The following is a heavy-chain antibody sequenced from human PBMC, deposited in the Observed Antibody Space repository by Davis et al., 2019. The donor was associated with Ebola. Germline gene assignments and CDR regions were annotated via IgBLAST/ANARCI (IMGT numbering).Heavy chain of an antibody. J-gene: IGHJ6*02. CDR1: GYSFTSYW. Sequence: PGGSLRLSCKGSGYSFTSYWIGWVRQMPGKGLEWMGIIYPGDSDTRYSPSFQGQVTISADESVSTAYLQWSSLKASDTAIYYCARWGSYHGSGIQILHYYGMDVGGQGTTVTVSS. V-gene: IGHV5-51*01. CDR2: IYPGDSDT. CDR3: ARWGSYHGSGIQILHYYGMDV. D-gene: IGHD3-10*01.